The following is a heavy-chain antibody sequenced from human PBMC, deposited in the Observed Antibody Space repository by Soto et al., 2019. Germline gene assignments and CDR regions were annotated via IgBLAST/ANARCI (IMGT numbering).Heavy chain of an antibody. J-gene: IGHJ3*02. CDR1: GFTFSSYP. CDR2: ISYDESNK. D-gene: IGHD6-13*01. CDR3: ARVRGSSWYEGAFDI. V-gene: IGHV3-30-3*01. Sequence: QVQLVESGGGVVQPGRSLRLSCAASGFTFSSYPMHWVRQAPGKGLEWVAFISYDESNKYYADSVKGRFTISRDNSKNTLYLQMTSLRAEDTAVYYCARVRGSSWYEGAFDIWGQGTMVTVSS.